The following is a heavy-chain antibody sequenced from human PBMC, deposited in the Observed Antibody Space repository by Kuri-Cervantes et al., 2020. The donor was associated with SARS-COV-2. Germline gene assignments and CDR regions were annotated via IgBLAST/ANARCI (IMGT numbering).Heavy chain of an antibody. Sequence: SVKVSCKASGGTFSSYAISWVRQAPGQGLEWMGGIIPIFGTANYAQKFQDRVTITADESTSTAYMELSSLRSEDTAVYYCARDGGLIMTRDLQNDAFDIWGQGTMVTVSS. V-gene: IGHV1-69*13. D-gene: IGHD3-16*02. CDR2: IIPIFGTA. CDR1: GGTFSSYA. J-gene: IGHJ3*02. CDR3: ARDGGLIMTRDLQNDAFDI.